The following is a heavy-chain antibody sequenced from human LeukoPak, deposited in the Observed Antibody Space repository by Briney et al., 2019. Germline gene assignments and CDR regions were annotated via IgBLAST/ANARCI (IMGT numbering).Heavy chain of an antibody. CDR1: GYTFTTYD. CDR2: ISVNNGNT. CDR3: ARDPSSYRYYYYGMDV. J-gene: IGHJ6*02. Sequence: GASVKVSCKASGYTFTTYDISWVRQAPGQGLEWMGWISVNNGNTNYAQKLQGRVTITTDTSTSTAYMELRSLRSDDTAVYYCARDPSSYRYYYYGMDVWGQGTTVTVSS. V-gene: IGHV1-18*01. D-gene: IGHD1-26*01.